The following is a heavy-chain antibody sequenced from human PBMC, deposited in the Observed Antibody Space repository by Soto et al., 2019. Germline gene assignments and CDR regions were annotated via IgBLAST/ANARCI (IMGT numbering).Heavy chain of an antibody. CDR2: IPYDGSNK. Sequence: GESLRLSCAASGFTFSSYAMHWVRQAPGKGLEWVAVIPYDGSNKYYADSVKGRFTISRDNSKNTLYLQMNSLRAEDTAVYYCARDSTMIVVVSCMDVWGQGTTVTVSS. V-gene: IGHV3-30-3*01. CDR3: ARDSTMIVVVSCMDV. CDR1: GFTFSSYA. J-gene: IGHJ6*02. D-gene: IGHD3-22*01.